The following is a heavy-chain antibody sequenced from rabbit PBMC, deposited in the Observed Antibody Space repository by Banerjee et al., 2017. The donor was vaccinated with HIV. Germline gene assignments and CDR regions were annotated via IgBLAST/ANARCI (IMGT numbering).Heavy chain of an antibody. D-gene: IGHD6-1*01. CDR3: ARGGGYGGYAPNL. CDR1: GFDFSSYY. CDR2: IYAGKGST. J-gene: IGHJ4*01. Sequence: HLVESGGGLVQPGGSLKVSCKASGFDFSSYYMSWVRQAPGKGLEWIGIIYAGKGSTDYASWVNGRFTISSDNAQNTVDLQMNSLTAADTATYFCARGGGYGGYAPNLWGPGTLVTVS. V-gene: IGHV1S7*01.